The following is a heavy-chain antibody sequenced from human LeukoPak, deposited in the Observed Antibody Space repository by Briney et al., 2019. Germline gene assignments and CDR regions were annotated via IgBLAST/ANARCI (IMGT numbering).Heavy chain of an antibody. Sequence: GGSLRLSCAASGFTFSSYAMSWVRQAPGKWLEWVSAISGSGGSTYYADSVKGRFTISRDNSKNTLYLQMNSLRAEDTAVYYCAKLVVVVAATVRGFDYWGQGTLVTVSS. CDR1: GFTFSSYA. CDR3: AKLVVVVAATVRGFDY. D-gene: IGHD2-15*01. CDR2: ISGSGGST. V-gene: IGHV3-23*01. J-gene: IGHJ4*02.